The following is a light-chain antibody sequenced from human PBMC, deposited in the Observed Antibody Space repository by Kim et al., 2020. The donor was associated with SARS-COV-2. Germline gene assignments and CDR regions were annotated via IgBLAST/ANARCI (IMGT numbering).Light chain of an antibody. V-gene: IGKV2-28*01. CDR3: MQSLQTPWT. CDR1: QSLLDSYENNN. Sequence: DIEMTQSPLSLPVTPGEPASISCRSSQSLLDSYENNNLDWYLQKPGQSPQLIIYLGSNRASGVPDRFSGSASGTDFTLQISRVEAEDVGVYYCMQSLQTPWTFGRGTKVDIK. J-gene: IGKJ1*01. CDR2: LGS.